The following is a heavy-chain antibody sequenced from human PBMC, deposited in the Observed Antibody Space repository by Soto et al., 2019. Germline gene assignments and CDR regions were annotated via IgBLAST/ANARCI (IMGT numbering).Heavy chain of an antibody. D-gene: IGHD3-16*02. CDR2: IYHSGST. Sequence: QVQLQESGPGLVKPSGTLSLTCAVSSGSISSSNWWSWVRQPPGKGLEWIGEIYHSGSTNYNPSLKDRVTISVDKSKNQFSLKLSSVTAADTAVYYCARAHYDYIWGSYRQGYYFDYWGQGTLVTVSS. CDR1: SGSISSSNW. J-gene: IGHJ4*02. CDR3: ARAHYDYIWGSYRQGYYFDY. V-gene: IGHV4-4*02.